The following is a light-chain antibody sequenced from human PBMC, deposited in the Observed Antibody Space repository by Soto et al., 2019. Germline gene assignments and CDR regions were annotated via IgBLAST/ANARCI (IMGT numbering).Light chain of an antibody. CDR2: EVN. V-gene: IGLV2-8*01. CDR1: SSDVGGYNY. J-gene: IGLJ1*01. Sequence: QSALTQPPSASGSPGQSVAISCTGTSSDVGGYNYVSWYQQHPGKAPKLMIYEVNKRPSGVPDRFSGSKSVNTASLTVSGLQAEDEAHYYCSSYAGSSNVFGTGSKVTVL. CDR3: SSYAGSSNV.